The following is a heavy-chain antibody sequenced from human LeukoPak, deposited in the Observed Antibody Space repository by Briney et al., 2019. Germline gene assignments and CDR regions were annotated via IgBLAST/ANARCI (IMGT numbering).Heavy chain of an antibody. Sequence: GGSLRLSCAASGFTFNNYAMSWVRQAPGKGLEWVSGISGGGARTYYPDSVKGRFTISRDNSKNTLYLQMNSLRAEDTAVYYCAKDSSYYYGSTCYIDYWGQGALVTVSS. J-gene: IGHJ4*02. CDR1: GFTFNNYA. CDR2: ISGGGART. D-gene: IGHD3-22*01. V-gene: IGHV3-23*01. CDR3: AKDSSYYYGSTCYIDY.